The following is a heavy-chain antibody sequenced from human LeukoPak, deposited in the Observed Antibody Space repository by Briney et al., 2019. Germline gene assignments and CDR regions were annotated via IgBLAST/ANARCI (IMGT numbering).Heavy chain of an antibody. J-gene: IGHJ5*02. CDR3: ARSNSYVTWFDP. D-gene: IGHD4-23*01. CDR1: GGSISSNNYY. V-gene: IGHV4-39*01. CDR2: IYYSGST. Sequence: SETLSLTCTVSGGSISSNNYYWGWIRQPPGKGLEWLGSIYYSGSTYQNPTPKSRVTISVDTSKNQSSLKLSAVPAADTVVYYCARSNSYVTWFDPWGEGTLVTVSS.